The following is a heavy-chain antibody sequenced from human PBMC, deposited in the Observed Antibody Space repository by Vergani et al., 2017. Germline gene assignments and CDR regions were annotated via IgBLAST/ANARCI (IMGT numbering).Heavy chain of an antibody. CDR1: GYTFSNYY. CDR2: INPSGGHT. CDR3: ARADYVILPAYRY. D-gene: IGHD3-9*01. V-gene: IGHV1-46*03. Sequence: QVQVVQSGAEVKKSGASVKVSCKTSGYTFSNYYMHWVRQAPGQGLEWMGIINPSGGHTNYAQKFQGRVTMTRDTSTSTVYMELSSLRSEDTAIYYCARADYVILPAYRYWPQGSLVTVSA. J-gene: IGHJ4*02.